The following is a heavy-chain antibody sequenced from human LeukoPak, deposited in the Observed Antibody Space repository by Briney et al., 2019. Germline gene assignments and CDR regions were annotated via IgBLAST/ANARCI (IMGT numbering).Heavy chain of an antibody. J-gene: IGHJ4*02. D-gene: IGHD3-22*01. CDR3: ARDRFNYYDSSGFIDY. CDR1: GGSFSGYY. Sequence: SETLSLTCAVYGGSFSGYYWSWIRQPPGKGLEWIGEINHSGSTNCNPSLKSRVTISVDTSKNQFSLKLSSVTAADTAVYYCARDRFNYYDSSGFIDYWGQGTLVTVSS. CDR2: INHSGST. V-gene: IGHV4-34*01.